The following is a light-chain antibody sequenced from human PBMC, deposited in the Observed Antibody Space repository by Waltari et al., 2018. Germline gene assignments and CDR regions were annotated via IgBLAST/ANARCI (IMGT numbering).Light chain of an antibody. CDR1: QSVGTW. J-gene: IGKJ2*01. CDR2: MAS. Sequence: DTQITQSPSTLSASVGDRVTISCRASQSVGTWLAWYQQKSGKAPNLLIYMASSLDSGVPSRFSGSGSGTDFTLTISGLQPDDCATYSCQQYSSFSTFDQGTKV. CDR3: QQYSSFST. V-gene: IGKV1-5*03.